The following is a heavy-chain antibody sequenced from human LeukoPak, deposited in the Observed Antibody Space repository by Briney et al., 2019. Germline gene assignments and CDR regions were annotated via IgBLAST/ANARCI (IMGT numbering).Heavy chain of an antibody. V-gene: IGHV3-11*01. J-gene: IGHJ4*02. CDR1: GFTFSDYY. D-gene: IGHD3-16*01. CDR3: ARNRDSPSPRLGGLLAS. CDR2: ISSSGSTI. Sequence: KTGGSLRLSCAASGFTFSDYYMSWIRQAPGKGLEWVSYISSSGSTIYYADSVKGRFTISRDNAKNSLYLQMNSLRAEYTAVHYCARNRDSPSPRLGGLLASWGQGPLVPVS.